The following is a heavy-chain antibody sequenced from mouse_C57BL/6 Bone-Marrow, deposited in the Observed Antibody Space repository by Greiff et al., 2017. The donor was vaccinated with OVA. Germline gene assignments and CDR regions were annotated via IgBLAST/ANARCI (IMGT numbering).Heavy chain of an antibody. V-gene: IGHV3-6*01. CDR2: ISYDGSN. CDR3: AREGALLRVFDY. Sequence: DVKLQESGPGLVKPSQSLSLTCSVTGYSITSGYYWNWIRQFPGNKLEWMGYISYDGSNNYNPSLKNRISITRDTSKNQFFLKLNSVTTEDTATYYCAREGALLRVFDYWGQGTTLTVSS. J-gene: IGHJ2*01. CDR1: GYSITSGYY. D-gene: IGHD1-1*01.